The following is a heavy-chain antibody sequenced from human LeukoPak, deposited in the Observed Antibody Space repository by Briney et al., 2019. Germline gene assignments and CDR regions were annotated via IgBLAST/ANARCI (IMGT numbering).Heavy chain of an antibody. CDR3: AREVVLTGVSVFDH. Sequence: GGSLRLSCAASGFTFSIYWIHWVRQAPGKGLVWVSRINSDGSSTIYADSVKGRFTISRDNAENTVYLQMNSLRAEDTAVYFCAREVVLTGVSVFDHWGQGALVTVPS. CDR2: INSDGSST. V-gene: IGHV3-74*01. D-gene: IGHD2-21*02. CDR1: GFTFSIYW. J-gene: IGHJ4*02.